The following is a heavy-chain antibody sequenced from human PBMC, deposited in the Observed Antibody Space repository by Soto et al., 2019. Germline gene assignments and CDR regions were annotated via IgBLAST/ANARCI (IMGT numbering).Heavy chain of an antibody. D-gene: IGHD3-10*01. V-gene: IGHV3-21*01. J-gene: IGHJ4*02. CDR3: AREGAYGLDY. CDR2: ISSSSSYI. Sequence: EVQRVESGGGLVKPGGSLRLSCAASGFTFSSYSMNWVRQAPGKLLEWVSSISSSSSYIYYADSVKVRFTISRDNAKNSLYLQMNSLRAEDTAVYYCAREGAYGLDYWGKGTLVTVSS. CDR1: GFTFSSYS.